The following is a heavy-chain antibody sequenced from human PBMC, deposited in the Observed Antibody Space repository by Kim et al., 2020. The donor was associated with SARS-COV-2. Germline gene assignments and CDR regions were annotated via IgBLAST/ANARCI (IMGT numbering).Heavy chain of an antibody. V-gene: IGHV3-9*01. Sequence: GGSLRLSCAASGFIFDDYAMHWVRHSPGKGLEWVASIGWSSDSIKYVGSVKGRFTISRDNARNSLHLEMNSLTEEDTALYYCVRDIRRVLLFAFGDWGQG. D-gene: IGHD2-15*01. CDR3: VRDIRRVLLFAFGD. J-gene: IGHJ4*02. CDR2: IGWSSDSI. CDR1: GFIFDDYA.